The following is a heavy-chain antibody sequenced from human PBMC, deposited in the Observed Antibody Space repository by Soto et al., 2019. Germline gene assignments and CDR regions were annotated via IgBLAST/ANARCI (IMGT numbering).Heavy chain of an antibody. J-gene: IGHJ6*01. CDR1: GGTFSNYA. Sequence: QVQLVQSGAEVKKPGSSVKVSCKASGGTFSNYALISWVRQAPGQGLEWMGGSIPIDATVNYAQKCQGRITITADESTTTAYMDLGSLRSEDTAVYYCARDLLGFGYTYGDVWGQGTTVTVSS. CDR3: ARDLLGFGYTYGDV. V-gene: IGHV1-69*12. CDR2: SIPIDATV. D-gene: IGHD3-10*01.